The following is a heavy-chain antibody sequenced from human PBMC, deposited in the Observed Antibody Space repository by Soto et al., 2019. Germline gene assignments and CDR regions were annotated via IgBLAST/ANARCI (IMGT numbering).Heavy chain of an antibody. CDR2: IIPILGIA. CDR1: GGTFISYT. Sequence: GASVKVSCKASGGTFISYTISWVRQAPGQGLEWMGRIIPILGIANYAQKFQGRVTITADKSTSTAYMELSSLRSEDTAVYYCAREEEDIVDTSHRPPFSWGQGTLVTVSS. J-gene: IGHJ5*02. D-gene: IGHD2-15*01. CDR3: AREEEDIVDTSHRPPFS. V-gene: IGHV1-69*04.